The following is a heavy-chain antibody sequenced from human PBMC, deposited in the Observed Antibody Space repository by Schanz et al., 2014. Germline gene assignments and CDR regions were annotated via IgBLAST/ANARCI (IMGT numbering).Heavy chain of an antibody. J-gene: IGHJ4*02. Sequence: VQLVESGGGLVKPGGSLRLSCAASGFTFRGYAMSWVRQAPGRGLEWVSSISGSGGNTYYADAVRGRFTISRDNSKTTVYLQMSSQRAEDTAVYYCAKDAENTAMMTDYCDYWGQGTLVTVSS. V-gene: IGHV3-23*04. D-gene: IGHD5-18*01. CDR1: GFTFRGYA. CDR3: AKDAENTAMMTDYCDY. CDR2: ISGSGGNT.